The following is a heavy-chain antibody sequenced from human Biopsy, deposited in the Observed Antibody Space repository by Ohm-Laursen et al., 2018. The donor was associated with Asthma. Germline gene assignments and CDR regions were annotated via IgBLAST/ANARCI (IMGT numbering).Heavy chain of an antibody. D-gene: IGHD3-9*01. V-gene: IGHV1-2*06. J-gene: IGHJ4*02. CDR2: INPVSGST. CDR3: ARWNYNIVTAYYSYFDF. Sequence: AASVKVSCKPSGYPFTDYYVHWVRQAPGQGLEWMGRINPVSGSTNFAQKFQGRLTMTRDRSIGTAYMELRRLTSADTAVYYCARWNYNIVTAYYSYFDFWGQGTLVTVSS. CDR1: GYPFTDYY.